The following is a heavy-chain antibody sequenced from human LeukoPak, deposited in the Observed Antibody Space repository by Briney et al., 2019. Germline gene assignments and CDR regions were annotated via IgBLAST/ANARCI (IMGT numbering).Heavy chain of an antibody. CDR3: ARWVVDTAMPRVERFDP. CDR1: GFTFSSYD. J-gene: IGHJ5*02. V-gene: IGHV3-13*01. Sequence: GGSLRLSCAACGFTFSSYDMHWVRQATGKGLEWVSAIGTAGDTYYSGSVKGRFTISRDNSKNTLYLQMNSLRAEDTAVYYCARWVVDTAMPRVERFDPWGQGTLVTVSS. CDR2: IGTAGDT. D-gene: IGHD5-18*01.